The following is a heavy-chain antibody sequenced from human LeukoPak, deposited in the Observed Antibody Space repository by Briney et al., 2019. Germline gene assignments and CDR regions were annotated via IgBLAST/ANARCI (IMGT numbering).Heavy chain of an antibody. J-gene: IGHJ5*02. V-gene: IGHV4-34*01. CDR3: ASRVITMIVVARNWFDP. CDR2: INHSGST. Sequence: SETLSLTCAVYGGSFSGYYWSWIRQPPGKGLEWIGEINHSGSTNYNPSLKSRVTISVDASKNQFSLKLSSVTAADTAVYYCASRVITMIVVARNWFDPWGQGTLVTVSS. D-gene: IGHD3-22*01. CDR1: GGSFSGYY.